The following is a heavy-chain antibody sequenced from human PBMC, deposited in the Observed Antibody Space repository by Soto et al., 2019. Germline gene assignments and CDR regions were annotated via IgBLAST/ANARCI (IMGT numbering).Heavy chain of an antibody. D-gene: IGHD6-6*01. J-gene: IGHJ4*02. CDR1: GGSFSGYY. CDR2: INHSGST. Sequence: SETLSLTCAVYGGSFSGYYWSWIRQPPGKGLEWIGEINHSGSTNYNPSLKSRVNISVDTSKNQFPLKMSSVTAADTAVYYCAIGSFRQYSSSSFDYWGQGTLVTVSS. V-gene: IGHV4-34*01. CDR3: AIGSFRQYSSSSFDY.